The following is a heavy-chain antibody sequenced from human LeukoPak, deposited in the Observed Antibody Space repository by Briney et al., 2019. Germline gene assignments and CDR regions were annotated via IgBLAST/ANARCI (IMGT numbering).Heavy chain of an antibody. J-gene: IGHJ4*02. CDR2: IYYSGST. D-gene: IGHD2-2*01. CDR3: ARGSAVPATEYDY. V-gene: IGHV4-59*01. CDR1: GGSISSSY. Sequence: PSETLSLTCTVSGGSISSSYWSWIRQPPGKGLEWIGYIYYSGSTNYNPSLKSRVTMSVHTSNNQFSLKLSSVTTADTAVYYCARGSAVPATEYDYWGQGTLVTVSS.